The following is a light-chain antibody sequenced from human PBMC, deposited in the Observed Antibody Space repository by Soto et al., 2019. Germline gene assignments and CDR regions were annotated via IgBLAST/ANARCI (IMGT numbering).Light chain of an antibody. CDR1: SGNSNYK. J-gene: IGLJ2*01. CDR2: VGTGGIVA. V-gene: IGLV9-49*03. Sequence: QPVLTQPPSASASLGTSVTLTCTLNSGNSNYKEDWYQQRPGKGHRFVMRVGTGGIVASKGDDIPDRFSVLGHGLNRYLTIKNIHEEDERDEYYEADNGSGSSTTCVFGGGTKVTVL. CDR3: EADNGSGSSTTCV.